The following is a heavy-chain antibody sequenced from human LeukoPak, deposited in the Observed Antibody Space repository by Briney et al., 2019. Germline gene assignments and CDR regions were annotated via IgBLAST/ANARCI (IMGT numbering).Heavy chain of an antibody. CDR2: ISAYNGNT. Sequence: ASVKVSCKASGYTFTSYGISWVRQAPGQGLEWMGWISAYNGNTNYAQKLQGRVTMTTDTSTSTAYMELRSLRSDDTAVYYCARGDARLYYYYYMDVWGKGTTVTISS. CDR1: GYTFTSYG. V-gene: IGHV1-18*01. J-gene: IGHJ6*03. D-gene: IGHD3-16*01. CDR3: ARGDARLYYYYYMDV.